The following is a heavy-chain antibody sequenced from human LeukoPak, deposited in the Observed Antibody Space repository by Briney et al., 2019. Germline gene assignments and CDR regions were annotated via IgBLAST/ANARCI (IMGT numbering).Heavy chain of an antibody. CDR2: INPNSGGT. CDR3: ARGPRITIFGVVIDTDENFDY. J-gene: IGHJ4*02. V-gene: IGHV1-2*02. D-gene: IGHD3-3*01. Sequence: ASVKVSCKASGYTFTGYYMHWVRQAPGQGLEWMGWINPNSGGTNYAQKFQGRVTMTRDTSISTAYMELSRLRSDDTAVYYCARGPRITIFGVVIDTDENFDYWGQGTLVTVSS. CDR1: GYTFTGYY.